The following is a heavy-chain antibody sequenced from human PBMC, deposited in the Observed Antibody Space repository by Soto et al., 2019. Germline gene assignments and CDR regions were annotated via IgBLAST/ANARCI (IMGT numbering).Heavy chain of an antibody. V-gene: IGHV1-3*01. CDR3: ATEHVLWFGELVY. CDR2: INAGNGNT. D-gene: IGHD3-10*01. CDR1: GYTFTSYA. J-gene: IGHJ4*02. Sequence: QVQLVQSGAEVKKPGASVKVSCKASGYTFTSYAMHWVRQAPGQRLEWMGWINAGNGNTKYSQKFQGRVTITRDTSASTAYMELSSLRSEDTAVYYCATEHVLWFGELVYWGQGTLVTVSS.